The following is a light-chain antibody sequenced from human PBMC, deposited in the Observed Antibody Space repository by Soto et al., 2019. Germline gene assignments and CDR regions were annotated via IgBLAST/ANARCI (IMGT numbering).Light chain of an antibody. Sequence: QSVLTQPASVSGSPGQSITISCTGTSSDVGTYNYVSWYQQHPGKAPKLLIYEVSNRPSGISNRFSGSKSGNTASLTISGLQVEDEADYYCTSYTTTMTLVIFGGGTKLTVL. CDR1: SSDVGTYNY. CDR3: TSYTTTMTLVI. CDR2: EVS. V-gene: IGLV2-14*01. J-gene: IGLJ2*01.